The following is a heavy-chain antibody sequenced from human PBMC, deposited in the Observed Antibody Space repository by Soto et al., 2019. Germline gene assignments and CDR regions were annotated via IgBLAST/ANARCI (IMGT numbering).Heavy chain of an antibody. CDR3: ARDSSYCGGDCSKFSYGMDV. CDR1: GGSISSYY. D-gene: IGHD2-21*02. CDR2: IYHSGST. V-gene: IGHV4-59*12. J-gene: IGHJ6*02. Sequence: SETLSLTCTVSGGSISSYYWSWIRQPPGKGLEWIGEIYHSGSTNYNPSLKSRVTISVDKSKNQFSLKLSSVTAADTAVYYCARDSSYCGGDCSKFSYGMDVWGQGTTVTVSS.